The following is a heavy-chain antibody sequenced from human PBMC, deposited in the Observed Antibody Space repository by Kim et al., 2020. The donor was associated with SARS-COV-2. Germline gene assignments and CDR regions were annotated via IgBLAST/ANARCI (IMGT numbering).Heavy chain of an antibody. CDR1: SDSVSSYY. V-gene: IGHV4-59*02. CDR3: ARSEGRGSWHQFDY. J-gene: IGHJ5*01. D-gene: IGHD6-19*01. CDR2: IYYGGST. Sequence: SETLSLTCTVSSDSVSSYYWSWIRHLPGKGLEWIGYIYYGGSTNYNPSLNSRVTISWDTSKNQFFLEVTSVTDADTAVYYCARSEGRGSWHQFDYWGHG.